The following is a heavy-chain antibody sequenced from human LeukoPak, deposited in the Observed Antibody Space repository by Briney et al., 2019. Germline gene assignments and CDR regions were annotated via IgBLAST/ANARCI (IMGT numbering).Heavy chain of an antibody. J-gene: IGHJ5*02. Sequence: SETLSLTCAVYGGSFSGYYWSWIRQPPGKGLEWLGEIDHSGSTNYNPSLKSRVTISVDTSKNQFSLKLSSVTAADTAVYYCARGHIVATTNWFDPWGQGTLVTVSS. CDR1: GGSFSGYY. D-gene: IGHD5-12*01. CDR3: ARGHIVATTNWFDP. CDR2: IDHSGST. V-gene: IGHV4-34*01.